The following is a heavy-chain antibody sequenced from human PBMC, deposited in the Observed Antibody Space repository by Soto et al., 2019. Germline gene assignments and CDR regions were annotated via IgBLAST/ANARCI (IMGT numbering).Heavy chain of an antibody. V-gene: IGHV3-7*01. J-gene: IGHJ4*02. D-gene: IGHD5-12*01. CDR1: GFNVMSYW. Sequence: GSLRLSCAVSGFNVMSYWMSWVRQAPGKGLEWVASIKDDGSEIYYLQSVRGRFTISRDSAGNALHLAMNYMSAEDTGVYFCARDIGFDYVNWGQGTLVTVSS. CDR3: ARDIGFDYVN. CDR2: IKDDGSEI.